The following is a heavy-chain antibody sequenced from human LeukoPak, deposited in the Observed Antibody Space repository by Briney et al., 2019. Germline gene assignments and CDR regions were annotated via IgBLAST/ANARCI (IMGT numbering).Heavy chain of an antibody. V-gene: IGHV4-4*02. CDR2: IYHSGST. D-gene: IGHD3-10*01. CDR1: GVSISSRNW. J-gene: IGHJ4*02. Sequence: SETLSLTCAVSGVSISSRNWWSWVRQPPGKGLEWIGEIYHSGSTNYNPSLKSRVTISVDKSKNQFSLKLTSVTAADTAVYYCARVFSGSTGVDYWGQGTLVTVSS. CDR3: ARVFSGSTGVDY.